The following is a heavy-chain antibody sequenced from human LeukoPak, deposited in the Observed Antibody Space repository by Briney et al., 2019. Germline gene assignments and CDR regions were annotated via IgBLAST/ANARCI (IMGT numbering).Heavy chain of an antibody. V-gene: IGHV6-1*01. CDR2: TYYRSKWYN. Sequence: SQTLSLTCAISGDSVSSNSAAWHWIRQAPSRGLEWLGRTYYRSKWYNGYAESVKSRITINPDTSKNQFSLQLNSVTPEDTAVYYCASQGALGHIDNWGQGTLVTVSS. CDR1: GDSVSSNSAA. J-gene: IGHJ4*02. D-gene: IGHD3-3*02. CDR3: ASQGALGHIDN.